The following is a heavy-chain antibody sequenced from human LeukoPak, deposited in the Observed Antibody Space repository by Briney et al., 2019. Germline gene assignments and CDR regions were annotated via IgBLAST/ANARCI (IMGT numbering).Heavy chain of an antibody. CDR3: AKDRSTMVRGVIITRSGYFDY. V-gene: IGHV3-66*01. D-gene: IGHD3-10*01. CDR2: IYSGGST. CDR1: EFSVGSNY. Sequence: GGSLRLSCAASEFSVGSNYMTWVRQAPGKGLEWVSLIYSGGSTYYADSVKGRFTISRDNSKNTLYLQMNSLRAEDTAVYYCAKDRSTMVRGVIITRSGYFDYWGQGTLVTVSS. J-gene: IGHJ4*02.